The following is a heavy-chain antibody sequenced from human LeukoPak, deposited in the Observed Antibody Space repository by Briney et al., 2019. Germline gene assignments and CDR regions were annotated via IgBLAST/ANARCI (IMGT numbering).Heavy chain of an antibody. CDR2: IYYSGST. V-gene: IGHV4-59*08. CDR1: GGSMSPYH. J-gene: IGHJ4*02. Sequence: SETLPLTSTVSGGSMSPYHWGWIRQPPGKGLEWTGYIYYSGSTNYNPSLKSRVTISVDTSKNQFSLKLSSVTAADTAIYYCARAVSGRFDYWGQGTLVTVSS. CDR3: ARAVSGRFDY. D-gene: IGHD6-19*01.